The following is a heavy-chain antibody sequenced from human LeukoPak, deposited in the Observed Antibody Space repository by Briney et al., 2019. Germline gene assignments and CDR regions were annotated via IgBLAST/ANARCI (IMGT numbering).Heavy chain of an antibody. CDR2: ISGSGGST. V-gene: IGHV3-23*01. CDR3: AKAGATVTTHYYYYYMDV. D-gene: IGHD4-17*01. J-gene: IGHJ6*03. CDR1: GFTFSAYE. Sequence: GGSLRLSCAASGFTFSAYEMNWVRQAPGKGLEWVSAISGSGGSTYYADSVKGRFTISRDNSKNTLYLQMNSLRAEDTAVYYCAKAGATVTTHYYYYYMDVWGKGTTVTVSS.